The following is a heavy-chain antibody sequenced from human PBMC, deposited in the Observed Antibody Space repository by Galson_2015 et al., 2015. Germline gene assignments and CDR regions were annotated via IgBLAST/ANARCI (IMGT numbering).Heavy chain of an antibody. D-gene: IGHD4-11*01. CDR2: IRSKANSYAT. CDR1: GFTFSGSA. V-gene: IGHV3-73*01. CDR3: TRSNTVTYYFDY. Sequence: SLRLSCAAPGFTFSGSAMHWVRQASGKGLGWVGRIRSKANSYATAYAASVKGRFTISRDDSKNTAYLQMNSLKTEDTAVYYCTRSNTVTYYFDYWGQGTLVTVSS. J-gene: IGHJ4*02.